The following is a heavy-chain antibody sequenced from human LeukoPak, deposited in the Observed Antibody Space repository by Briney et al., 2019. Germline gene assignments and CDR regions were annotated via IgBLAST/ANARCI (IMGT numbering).Heavy chain of an antibody. J-gene: IGHJ4*02. D-gene: IGHD3-3*01. V-gene: IGHV3-30*03. CDR3: ARVVLYYDFWSAYFHD. CDR2: ISYDGSNK. CDR1: GFTFSNYG. Sequence: GRSLRLSCAASGFTFSNYGMHWVRQAPGKGLEWLAVISYDGSNKYYADSVKGRFTISGDNSRNTLHLQVNSLRAEDTAVYYCARVVLYYDFWSAYFHDWGQGTLVTVSS.